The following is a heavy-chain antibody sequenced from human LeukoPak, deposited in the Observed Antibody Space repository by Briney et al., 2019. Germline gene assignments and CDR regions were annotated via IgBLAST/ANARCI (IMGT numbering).Heavy chain of an antibody. CDR2: IYYSGST. V-gene: IGHV4-59*08. Sequence: PSETLSLTCTVSGGSISSYYWSWIRQPPGKGLEWIGYIYYSGSTNYNPSLKSRVTISVDTSKNQFSLKLSSVTAADTAVYYCASSLITMVRGVNPFDYWGQGTPVTVSS. CDR1: GGSISSYY. J-gene: IGHJ4*02. D-gene: IGHD3-10*01. CDR3: ASSLITMVRGVNPFDY.